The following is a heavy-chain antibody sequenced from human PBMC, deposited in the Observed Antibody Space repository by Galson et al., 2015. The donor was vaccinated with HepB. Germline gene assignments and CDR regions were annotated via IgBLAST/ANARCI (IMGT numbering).Heavy chain of an antibody. J-gene: IGHJ4*02. CDR1: GLTFRSSA. D-gene: IGHD3-16*02. CDR3: AMDRSTTFGGVIGRYFDC. CDR2: ISESGGNT. Sequence: SLRLSCAATGLTFRSSAMNWVRQAPGKGLEWVSTISESGGNTYYADSVKGRFTISRDNSENTLYLQMNRLRADDTAVYYCAMDRSTTFGGVIGRYFDCWGQGALVTVSS. V-gene: IGHV3-23*01.